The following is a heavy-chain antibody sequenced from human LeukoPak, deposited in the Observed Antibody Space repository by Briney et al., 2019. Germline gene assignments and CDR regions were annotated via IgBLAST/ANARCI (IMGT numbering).Heavy chain of an antibody. V-gene: IGHV4-39*07. D-gene: IGHD1-26*01. Sequence: IPSETLSLTCTVSGGSISTSSYYWGWVRQPPGKGLEWIGNIFYSGSTYYNPSLKSRVTISVDTSKNQFSLKLSSVTAADTAVYYCARGVDFVVRGGGFDYWGQGTLVTVSS. CDR3: ARGVDFVVRGGGFDY. CDR2: IFYSGST. CDR1: GGSISTSSYY. J-gene: IGHJ4*02.